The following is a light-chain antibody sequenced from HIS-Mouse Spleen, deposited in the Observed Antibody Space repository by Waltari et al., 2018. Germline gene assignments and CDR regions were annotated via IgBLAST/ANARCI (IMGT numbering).Light chain of an antibody. Sequence: NFMLTQPHSVSESPGKTVTISCTGSSGSIASNYVQWYQQRPGSAPTTVIYEDNQRPSGVPDRFSGSIDSSSNSASLTISGLKTEDEADYYCSSYTSSSTPYVFGTGTKVTVL. CDR2: EDN. CDR3: SSYTSSSTPYV. J-gene: IGLJ1*01. CDR1: SGSIASNY. V-gene: IGLV6-57*02.